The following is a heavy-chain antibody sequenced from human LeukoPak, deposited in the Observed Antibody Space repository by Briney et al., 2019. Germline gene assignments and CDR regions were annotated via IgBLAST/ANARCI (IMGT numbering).Heavy chain of an antibody. CDR1: GFSLSSYW. CDR2: IKQDGSEK. J-gene: IGHJ5*02. CDR3: AKDVDTSNWYGDWFDP. D-gene: IGHD6-13*01. V-gene: IGHV3-7*01. Sequence: PGGSLRLSCAASGFSLSSYWMTWVRQAPGKGLEWVANIKQDGSEKNYVDSVKGRFTISRDNAKNTLYLQMNSLRAEDTAVYYCAKDVDTSNWYGDWFDPWGQGTLVTVSS.